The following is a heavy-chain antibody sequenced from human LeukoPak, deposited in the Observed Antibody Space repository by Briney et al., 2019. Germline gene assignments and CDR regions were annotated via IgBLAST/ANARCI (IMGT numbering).Heavy chain of an antibody. J-gene: IGHJ4*02. CDR1: GGTFSSYA. V-gene: IGHV1-69*06. Sequence: ASVKVSCKASGGTFSSYAISWVRQAPGRGLEWMGGIIPIFGTANYAQKFQGRVTITADKSTSTAYMELSSLRSEDTAVYYCAVVVVPAANSFFDYWGQGTLVTVSS. CDR2: IIPIFGTA. CDR3: AVVVVPAANSFFDY. D-gene: IGHD2-2*01.